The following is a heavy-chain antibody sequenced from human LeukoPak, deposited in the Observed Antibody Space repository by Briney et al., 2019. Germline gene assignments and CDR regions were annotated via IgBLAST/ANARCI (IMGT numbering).Heavy chain of an antibody. CDR2: IWYDGSNK. D-gene: IGHD3-22*01. CDR3: ARGPPLEGYYYDSSGSLGYY. Sequence: GRSLRLSCAASGFTFSSYGMHWVRQAPGKGLEWVAVIWYDGSNKYYADSVKGRFTISRDNSKNTLYLQMNSLRAEDTAVYYCARGPPLEGYYYDSSGSLGYYWGQGTLVTVSS. CDR1: GFTFSSYG. J-gene: IGHJ4*02. V-gene: IGHV3-33*01.